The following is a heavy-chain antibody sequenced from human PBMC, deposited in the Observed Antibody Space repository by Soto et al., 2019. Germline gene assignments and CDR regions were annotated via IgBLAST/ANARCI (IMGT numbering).Heavy chain of an antibody. J-gene: IGHJ6*02. CDR1: GYTFTSYY. CDR3: ARVAGGYYYGMDV. CDR2: INTSGGST. V-gene: IGHV1-46*01. Sequence: QVQLVQSGAEVKKPGASVKVSCKASGYTFTSYYMHWVRQAPGQGLESMGIINTSGGSTSYAKKFQARVTMTRDTSTSPVYMELSSLRSEDTAVSYCARVAGGYYYGMDVWGQGTTVTVSS. D-gene: IGHD2-15*01.